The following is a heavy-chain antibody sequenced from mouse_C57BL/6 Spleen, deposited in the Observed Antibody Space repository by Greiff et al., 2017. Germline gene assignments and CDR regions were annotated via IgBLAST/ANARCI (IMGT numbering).Heavy chain of an antibody. CDR2: IDPSDSYT. V-gene: IGHV1-59*01. CDR3: ASGNYVSWFAY. J-gene: IGHJ3*01. CDR1: GYTFTSYW. Sequence: VQLQQPGAELVRPGTSVKLSCKASGYTFTSYWMHWVKQRPGQGLEWIGVIDPSDSYTNYNQKFKGKATLTVDTSSSTAYMQLSSLTSEDSAVYYCASGNYVSWFAYWGQGTLVTVSA. D-gene: IGHD2-1*01.